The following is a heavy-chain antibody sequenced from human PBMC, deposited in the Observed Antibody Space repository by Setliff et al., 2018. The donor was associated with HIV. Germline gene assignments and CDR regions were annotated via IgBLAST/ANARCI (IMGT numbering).Heavy chain of an antibody. Sequence: SQTLSLTCAVSGASISDGTFYWSWIRQPAGKGLEWIGHLYIRTGTTNYSPSLKGRVTISLDASNNQFSLSLSSVTASDTAVYFCARSQETSVAATEIWGQGTMVTVSS. J-gene: IGHJ3*02. CDR3: ARSQETSVAATEI. CDR1: GASISDGTFY. CDR2: LYIRTGTT. D-gene: IGHD2-15*01. V-gene: IGHV4-61*09.